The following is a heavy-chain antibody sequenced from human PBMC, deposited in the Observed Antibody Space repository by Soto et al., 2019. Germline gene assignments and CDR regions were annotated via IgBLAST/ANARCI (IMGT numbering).Heavy chain of an antibody. CDR1: GFTFSSYG. Sequence: LRLSCAASGFTFSSYGMHWVRQAPGKGLEWVAVISYDGSNKYYADSVKGRFTISRDNSKNTLYLQMNSLRAEDTAVYYCAKDGGVDYRPRGMDVWGQGTTVTVSS. J-gene: IGHJ6*02. D-gene: IGHD4-4*01. V-gene: IGHV3-30*18. CDR2: ISYDGSNK. CDR3: AKDGGVDYRPRGMDV.